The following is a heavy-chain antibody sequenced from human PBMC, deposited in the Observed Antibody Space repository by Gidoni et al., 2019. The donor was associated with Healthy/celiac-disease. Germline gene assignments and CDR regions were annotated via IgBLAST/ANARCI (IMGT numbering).Heavy chain of an antibody. CDR3: ARVGPMVRGARAPYYYYMDV. Sequence: QVQLVQSGAEVKNPGSSVKVSCKASGGPFSSYAIRWVRQAPGQGLEWMGGIIPIFGTANDAQKFQGRVTITADESTSTAYMELSSLRSEDTAVYYCARVGPMVRGARAPYYYYMDVWGKGTTVTVSS. J-gene: IGHJ6*03. CDR1: GGPFSSYA. CDR2: IIPIFGTA. D-gene: IGHD3-10*01. V-gene: IGHV1-69*01.